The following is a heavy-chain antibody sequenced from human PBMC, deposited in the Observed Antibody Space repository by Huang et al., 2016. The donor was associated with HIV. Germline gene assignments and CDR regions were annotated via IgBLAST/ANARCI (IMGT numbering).Heavy chain of an antibody. CDR3: AKVGILQWFGQLTPEHYNYYYMDV. CDR1: GFSFSTYG. CDR2: ISYEGKNK. V-gene: IGHV3-30*18. J-gene: IGHJ6*03. Sequence: QVQLVESGGGVVQPGRSLRLPCEASGFSFSTYGMHWVRHAPGKGLEWVAVISYEGKNKKVGDSVKGRFAVSRDNPKTTLYLQMNSLKPDDTAVYYCAKVGILQWFGQLTPEHYNYYYMDVWGKGTTVTVSS. D-gene: IGHD3-10*01.